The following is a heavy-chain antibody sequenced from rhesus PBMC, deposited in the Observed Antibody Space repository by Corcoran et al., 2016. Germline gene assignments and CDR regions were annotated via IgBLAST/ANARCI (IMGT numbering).Heavy chain of an antibody. CDR2: IYGSSMST. V-gene: IGHV4S10*01. J-gene: IGHJ4*01. Sequence: QVQLQESGPGVVKPSETLSLTCAVSGGSISDRYRWSWIRQPPGKGLEWIGYIYGSSMSTNYNPSLKSRVSISKDTSKNQFSLKLSSVTAADTAVYYCAAQYVSFDYWGQGVLVTVSS. CDR1: GGSISDRYR. CDR3: AAQYVSFDY. D-gene: IGHD4-23*01.